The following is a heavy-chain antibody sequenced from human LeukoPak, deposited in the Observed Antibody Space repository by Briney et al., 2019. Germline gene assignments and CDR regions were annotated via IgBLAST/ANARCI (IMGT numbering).Heavy chain of an antibody. Sequence: PGGSLRLSCAASGFTFSSYWMSWVRQAPGKGLEWVANIKQDGSEKYYVDSVKGRFTISRDNSKNTLYLQMNSLRAEDTAVYYCARSHIVVVTAILTFDYWGQGTLVTVSS. CDR3: ARSHIVVVTAILTFDY. V-gene: IGHV3-7*01. CDR2: IKQDGSEK. J-gene: IGHJ4*02. CDR1: GFTFSSYW. D-gene: IGHD2-21*02.